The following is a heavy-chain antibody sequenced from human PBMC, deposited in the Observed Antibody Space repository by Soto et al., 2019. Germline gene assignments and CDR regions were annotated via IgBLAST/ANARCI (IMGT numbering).Heavy chain of an antibody. CDR2: ISGSGGST. Sequence: VGSLSLSCAASGFAFSSYAMSWVRQAPGKGLEWVSAISGSGGSTYYADSVKGRFTISRDNSKNTLYLQMNSLRAEDTAVYYCAKESWGTFDYWGQGTLVTVSS. CDR3: AKESWGTFDY. V-gene: IGHV3-23*01. CDR1: GFAFSSYA. J-gene: IGHJ4*02. D-gene: IGHD3-16*01.